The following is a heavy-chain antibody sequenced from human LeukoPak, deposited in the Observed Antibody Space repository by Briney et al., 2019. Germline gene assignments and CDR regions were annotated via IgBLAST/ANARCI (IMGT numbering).Heavy chain of an antibody. Sequence: SETLSLTCTVSGGSISSYYWSWIRQPPGKGLEWIGYIYYSGSTNYNPFLKSRVTISVDTSKNQFSLKLSSVTAADTAVYYCARGGGYYDYVWGSYPLDYWGQGTLVTVSS. D-gene: IGHD3-16*02. V-gene: IGHV4-59*01. CDR1: GGSISSYY. CDR2: IYYSGST. J-gene: IGHJ4*02. CDR3: ARGGGYYDYVWGSYPLDY.